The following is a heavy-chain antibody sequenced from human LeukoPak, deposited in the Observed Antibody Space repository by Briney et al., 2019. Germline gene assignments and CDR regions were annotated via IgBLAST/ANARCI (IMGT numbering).Heavy chain of an antibody. CDR3: ARWEYYYDSSGYYVAAEYFQH. J-gene: IGHJ1*01. CDR2: INHSGNT. CDR1: GGSFSGYY. V-gene: IGHV4-34*01. D-gene: IGHD3-22*01. Sequence: SETLSLTCAVYGGSFSGYYWSWIRQPPGKGLEWIGEINHSGNTNYNPSLKSRVTISVDTSKNQFSLKLSSVTAADTAVYYCARWEYYYDSSGYYVAAEYFQHWGQGTLVTVSS.